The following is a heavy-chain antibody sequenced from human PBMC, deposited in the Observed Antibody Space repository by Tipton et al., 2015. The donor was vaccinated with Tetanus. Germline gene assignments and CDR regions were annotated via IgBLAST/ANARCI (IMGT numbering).Heavy chain of an antibody. Sequence: TLSLTCSVSGDSISSDSFFWGWIRQPPGKGLEWIASMSHNGRTHYNPSLKSRVTISVDTSKNQFSLEVRSVTAADTAVYYCTRVGAWTIPRDAVKRGSFWYFDLWGRGSLVTVSS. CDR3: TRVGAWTIPRDAVKRGSFWYFDL. V-gene: IGHV4-39*01. J-gene: IGHJ2*01. CDR1: GDSISSDSFF. CDR2: MSHNGRT. D-gene: IGHD1-26*01.